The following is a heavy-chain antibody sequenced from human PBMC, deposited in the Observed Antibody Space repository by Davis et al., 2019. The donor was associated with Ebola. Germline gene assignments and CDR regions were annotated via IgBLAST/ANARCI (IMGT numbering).Heavy chain of an antibody. Sequence: SQTLSLTCAISGDSVSSNSAAWNWIRQSPSRGLEWLGRTYYRSKWYNDYAISVKSRITINPDTSKNQFSLKLSSVTAADTAVYYCARGGLWRYDSSGYYSYWGQGTLVTVSS. CDR1: GDSVSSNSAA. D-gene: IGHD3-22*01. J-gene: IGHJ4*02. CDR2: TYYRSKWYN. CDR3: ARGGLWRYDSSGYYSY. V-gene: IGHV6-1*01.